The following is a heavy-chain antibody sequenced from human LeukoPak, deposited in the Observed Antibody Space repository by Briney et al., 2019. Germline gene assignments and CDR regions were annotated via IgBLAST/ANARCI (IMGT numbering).Heavy chain of an antibody. J-gene: IGHJ4*02. CDR2: ISAYNGNT. CDR3: VRIDSSGWYNGY. CDR1: GYTFTSYG. V-gene: IGHV1-18*01. D-gene: IGHD6-19*01. Sequence: GASVTVSCKASGYTFTSYGISWVRQAPGQGLEWMGWISAYNGNTNYAQKLQGRVTMTTDTSTSTAYMELRSLRSDDTAVYYCVRIDSSGWYNGYWGQGTLVTVSS.